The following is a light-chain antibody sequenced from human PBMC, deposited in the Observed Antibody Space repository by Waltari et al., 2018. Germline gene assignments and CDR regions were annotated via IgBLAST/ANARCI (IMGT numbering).Light chain of an antibody. Sequence: QSVLTQPPSVSGTPGQRVTISCTGGVSNIAAPYDVHWYQHRPGTAPKLLIYANKNRPSGVPARLSGSKSGASASLTSTGLQAEDEADYYCQSYDRSLSGSTVFGTGTTVTVL. CDR1: VSNIAAPYD. CDR2: ANK. V-gene: IGLV1-40*01. J-gene: IGLJ1*01. CDR3: QSYDRSLSGSTV.